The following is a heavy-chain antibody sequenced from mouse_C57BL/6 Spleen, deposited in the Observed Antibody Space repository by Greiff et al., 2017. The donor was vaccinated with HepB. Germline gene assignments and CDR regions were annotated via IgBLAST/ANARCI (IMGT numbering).Heavy chain of an antibody. D-gene: IGHD1-1*01. J-gene: IGHJ2*01. CDR1: GFTFSSYG. CDR3: ARGVITTVVATETYYFDY. Sequence: EVQRVESGGDLVKPGGSLKLSCAASGFTFSSYGMSWVRQTPDKRLEWVATISSGGSYTYYPDSVKGRFTISRDNAKNTLYLQMSSLKSEDTAMYYCARGVITTVVATETYYFDYWGQGTTLTVSS. V-gene: IGHV5-6*01. CDR2: ISSGGSYT.